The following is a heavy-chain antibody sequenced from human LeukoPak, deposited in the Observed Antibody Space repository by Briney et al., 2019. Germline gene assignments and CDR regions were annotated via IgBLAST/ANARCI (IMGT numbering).Heavy chain of an antibody. CDR2: ISGSGGST. CDR1: GFTFSSYA. V-gene: IGHV3-23*01. D-gene: IGHD3-3*01. J-gene: IGHJ4*02. CDR3: AKASRDYDFWSGYYKYFDY. Sequence: GGSLRLSCAASGFTFSSYAMSWVRQAPGKGLEWVSAISGSGGSTYYADSVKGRFTISRDNSKNTLYLQMHSLRAKDTAVYYCAKASRDYDFWSGYYKYFDYWGQGTLVTVSS.